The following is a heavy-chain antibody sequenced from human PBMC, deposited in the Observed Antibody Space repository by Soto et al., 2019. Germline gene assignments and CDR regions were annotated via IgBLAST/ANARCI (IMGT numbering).Heavy chain of an antibody. J-gene: IGHJ4*02. CDR1: GYSFTSYW. CDR2: IYPGDSDT. Sequence: GESLKISCKGSGYSFTSYWIGWVRQMPGKGLEWMGIIYPGDSDTRYSPSFQGQVTISADKPISTAYLQWSSLKASDTAMYYCASVSGNTVLDYYFDYWGQGTLVTVSS. CDR3: ASVSGNTVLDYYFDY. V-gene: IGHV5-51*04. D-gene: IGHD5-18*01.